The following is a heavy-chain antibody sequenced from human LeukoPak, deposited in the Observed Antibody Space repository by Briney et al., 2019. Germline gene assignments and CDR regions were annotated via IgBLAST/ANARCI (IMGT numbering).Heavy chain of an antibody. D-gene: IGHD5-18*01. J-gene: IGHJ4*02. CDR3: AKDLRGAMVRGFDY. V-gene: IGHV3-48*01. CDR1: GFTFSNYN. Sequence: GGSLRLSCAASGFTFSNYNMNWVRQAPGKGLEWVSYISSSSNTIYYADSVKGRFTISRDNAKNSLYLQMNSLRAEDTAVYYCAKDLRGAMVRGFDYWGQGTLVTVSS. CDR2: ISSSSNTI.